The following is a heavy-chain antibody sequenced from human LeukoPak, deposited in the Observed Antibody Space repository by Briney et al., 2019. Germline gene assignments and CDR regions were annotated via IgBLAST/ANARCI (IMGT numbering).Heavy chain of an antibody. D-gene: IGHD5-12*01. V-gene: IGHV4-4*02. CDR1: GGSISSSNW. Sequence: SETLSLTCAVSGGSISSSNWWSWVRQPPGKGLEWIGEIYHSGSTNYNPSLKSRVTMSLDTSKNQFSLKLTSVTTADTAVYYCARGGSGYDSFYYYGMDVWGQGTTVTVSS. CDR3: ARGGSGYDSFYYYGMDV. CDR2: IYHSGST. J-gene: IGHJ6*02.